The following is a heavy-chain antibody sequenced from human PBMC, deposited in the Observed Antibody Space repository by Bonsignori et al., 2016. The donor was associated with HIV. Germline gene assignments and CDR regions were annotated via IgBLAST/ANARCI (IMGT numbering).Heavy chain of an antibody. V-gene: IGHV3-48*03. CDR3: ASRGSSSPYYYYYMDV. Sequence: VRQAPGKGLEWVSYISSSGSTIYYADSVKGRFTISRDNAKNSLYLQMNSLRAEDTAVYYCASRGSSSPYYYYYMDVWGKGTTVTVSS. CDR2: ISSSGSTI. J-gene: IGHJ6*03. D-gene: IGHD6-6*01.